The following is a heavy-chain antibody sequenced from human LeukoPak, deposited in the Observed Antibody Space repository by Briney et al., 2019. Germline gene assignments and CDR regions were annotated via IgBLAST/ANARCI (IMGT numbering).Heavy chain of an antibody. V-gene: IGHV3-53*01. D-gene: IGHD3-22*01. CDR2: IYSGGST. J-gene: IGHJ4*02. CDR1: GFTVSTNS. CDR3: ARRAGDYSHPYDY. Sequence: GGSLRLSCTVSGFTVSTNSMSWVRQAPGKGLEWVSFIYSGGSTHYSDSVKGRFTISRDNSKNTLYLQMNSLRAEDTAVYYCARRAGDYSHPYDYWGQGTMVTVSS.